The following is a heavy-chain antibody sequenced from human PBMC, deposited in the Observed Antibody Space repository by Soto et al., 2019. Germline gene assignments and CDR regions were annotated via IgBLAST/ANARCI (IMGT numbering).Heavy chain of an antibody. CDR2: LFPIFGTA. CDR3: AKGGSSGWYVLDY. CDR1: GGTCSSYA. J-gene: IGHJ4*02. Sequence: SVKVSCKASGGTCSSYAISWVRQAPGLGLEWMGGLFPIFGTANYAQKFQGRVTITADESTSTAYMELSSLRSEDTAVYYCAKGGSSGWYVLDYGGQGTLVTVSS. D-gene: IGHD6-19*01. V-gene: IGHV1-69*13.